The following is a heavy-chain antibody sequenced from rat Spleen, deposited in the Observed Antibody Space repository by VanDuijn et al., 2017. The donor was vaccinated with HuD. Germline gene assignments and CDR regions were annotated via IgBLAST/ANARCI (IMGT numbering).Heavy chain of an antibody. CDR3: ARYRTGIDYFDF. J-gene: IGHJ2*01. Sequence: YISYSGSTSYNPSLKSRISITRDTSKNQFFLQLNSVTTEDTATYYCARYRTGIDYFDFWGQGVMVTVSS. CDR2: ISYSGST. D-gene: IGHD5-1*01. V-gene: IGHV3-1*01.